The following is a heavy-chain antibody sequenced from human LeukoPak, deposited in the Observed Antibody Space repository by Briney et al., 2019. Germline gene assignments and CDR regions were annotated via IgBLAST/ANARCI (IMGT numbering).Heavy chain of an antibody. CDR3: AGDDIRFPGY. D-gene: IGHD3-16*01. V-gene: IGHV3-11*05. CDR1: GFTFSDYY. Sequence: AGGSLRLSCAASGFTFSDYYMSWIRQAPGKGLEWVSYISGTSTYINYVDSVKGRFTISRDNAKSSLYLQLNSLRAEDTAVYYCAGDDIRFPGYWGQGTLVTVSS. CDR2: ISGTSTYI. J-gene: IGHJ4*02.